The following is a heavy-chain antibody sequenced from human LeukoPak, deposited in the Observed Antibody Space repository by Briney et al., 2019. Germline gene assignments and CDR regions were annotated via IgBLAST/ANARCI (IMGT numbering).Heavy chain of an antibody. Sequence: SETLSLTCTVSGGSISSYYWSWLRQPPGKGLEWIGYIYYSGSTNYNPSLKSRVTISVDTSKNQFSLKLSSVTAADTAVYYCAGGSGPPSPYYYYYYMDVWGKGTTVTVSS. CDR1: GGSISSYY. CDR3: AGGSGPPSPYYYYYYMDV. V-gene: IGHV4-59*01. CDR2: IYYSGST. D-gene: IGHD3-3*01. J-gene: IGHJ6*03.